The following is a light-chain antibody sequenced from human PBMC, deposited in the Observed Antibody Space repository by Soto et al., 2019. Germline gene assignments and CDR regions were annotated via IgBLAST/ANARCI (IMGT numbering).Light chain of an antibody. J-gene: IGLJ1*01. V-gene: IGLV2-14*01. CDR3: SSYSISTAYL. CDR1: SSDVGGYDY. Sequence: CVPTQPASVCGSPGQSITISCTGTSSDVGGYDYVSWYQLHPGTAPKLMIFEVSNRHSGVSYRFSGYKPGNTASLTICGLLAEDEADYFCSSYSISTAYLFRTGTKGTV. CDR2: EVS.